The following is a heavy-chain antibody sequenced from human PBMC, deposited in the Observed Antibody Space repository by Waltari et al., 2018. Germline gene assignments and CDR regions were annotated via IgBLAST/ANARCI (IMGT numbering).Heavy chain of an antibody. D-gene: IGHD6-6*01. J-gene: IGHJ4*02. CDR2: ISSSSSYI. V-gene: IGHV3-21*01. CDR1: GFTFSSYS. Sequence: EVQLVESGGGLVKPGGSLRLSCAASGFTFSSYSMYWVRKAPGKGLEWVSSISSSSSYIYYADSVKGRFTISRDNAKNSLYLQMNSLRAEDTAVYYCARDESSSSGHYFDYWGQGTLVTVSS. CDR3: ARDESSSSGHYFDY.